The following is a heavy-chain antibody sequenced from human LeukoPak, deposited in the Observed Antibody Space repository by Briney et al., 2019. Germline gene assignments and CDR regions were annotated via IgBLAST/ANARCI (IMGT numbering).Heavy chain of an antibody. J-gene: IGHJ3*01. CDR1: GYTFTTYA. D-gene: IGHD3-16*01. CDR2: IGTYNGNP. V-gene: IGHV1-18*01. Sequence: ASVKVSCKASGYTFTTYAISWVRQAPGQGLEWMGWIGTYNGNPDYTQNLQGRVTMTTDTSTSTAYMGLRNLKSDDTAVYYCAREDPGGAFDVWGRGTMVTVSS. CDR3: AREDPGGAFDV.